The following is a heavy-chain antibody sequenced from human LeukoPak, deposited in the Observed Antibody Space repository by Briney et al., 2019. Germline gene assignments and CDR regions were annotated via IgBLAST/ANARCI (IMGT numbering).Heavy chain of an antibody. CDR1: GDSVSSNSVI. CDR3: ARDREATVTTYDY. D-gene: IGHD4-17*01. Sequence: SQTLSLTSDISGDSVSSNSVIWNWIRQSPSRGLEWLGRTYYKSKWYNDYATSVQSRITINSDTSRNQFSLQLNSVTPEDTAVYYCARDREATVTTYDYWGQGTLVTVSS. CDR2: TYYKSKWYN. V-gene: IGHV6-1*01. J-gene: IGHJ4*02.